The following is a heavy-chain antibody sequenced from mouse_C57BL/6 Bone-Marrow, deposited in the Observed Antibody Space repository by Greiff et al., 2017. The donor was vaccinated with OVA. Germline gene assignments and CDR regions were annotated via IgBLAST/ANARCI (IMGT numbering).Heavy chain of an antibody. CDR1: GYTFTSYW. V-gene: IGHV1-59*01. Sequence: GGELVRPGTSVKLSCKASGYTFTSYWMHWVKQRPGQGLEWIGVIDPSDSYTNYNQKFKGKATLTVDTSSSTAYMQLSSLTSEDSAVYYCAREDYYGNSDYWGQGTTLTVSS. CDR3: AREDYYGNSDY. J-gene: IGHJ2*01. CDR2: IDPSDSYT. D-gene: IGHD2-1*01.